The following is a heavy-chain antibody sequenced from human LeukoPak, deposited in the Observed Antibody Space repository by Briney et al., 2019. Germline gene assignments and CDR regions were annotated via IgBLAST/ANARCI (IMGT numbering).Heavy chain of an antibody. CDR3: ATNYTAVSAFDS. J-gene: IGHJ4*02. CDR2: IQTSGIT. V-gene: IGHV4-4*07. Sequence: SETLSLTCTVSGGSINSYYWNWIRQPAGKGLEWIGHIQTSGITKYNPSLKSRVTMSIDTSKNQLSLNLYSVTAADTAVYYCATNYTAVSAFDSWGQGTLDSVSS. CDR1: GGSINSYY. D-gene: IGHD6-19*01.